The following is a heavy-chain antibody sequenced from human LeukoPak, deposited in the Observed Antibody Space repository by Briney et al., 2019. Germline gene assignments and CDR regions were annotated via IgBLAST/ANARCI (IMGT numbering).Heavy chain of an antibody. CDR2: ISISSSFI. D-gene: IGHD3-16*01. CDR3: ARGLLDDYTRDY. CDR1: GFTFSSYS. V-gene: IGHV3-21*01. Sequence: GGSLRLSCAASGFTFSSYSMNWVRQAPGKGLEWVSSISISSSFIYYADSVKGRFTISRDNAKNSLYLQMNSLRAEDTAVYYCARGLLDDYTRDYSGEGTLVTVSS. J-gene: IGHJ4*02.